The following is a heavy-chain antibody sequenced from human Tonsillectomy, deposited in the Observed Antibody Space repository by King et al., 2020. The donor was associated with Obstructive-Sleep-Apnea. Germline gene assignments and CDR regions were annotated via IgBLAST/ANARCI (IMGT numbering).Heavy chain of an antibody. Sequence: QLQESGPGLVKPSQTLSLTCAISGDSVSSNSVTWNWIRQSPSRGLEWLGRTYYRSKWYNGSATSVKSRISINPDTSKNQFSLHLSSVTPEDTAVYYCARGGHGGIATLFQHWGQGTLVTVSS. CDR1: GDSVSSNSVT. CDR2: TYYRSKWYN. V-gene: IGHV6-1*01. CDR3: ARGGHGGIATLFQH. J-gene: IGHJ1*01. D-gene: IGHD1-26*01.